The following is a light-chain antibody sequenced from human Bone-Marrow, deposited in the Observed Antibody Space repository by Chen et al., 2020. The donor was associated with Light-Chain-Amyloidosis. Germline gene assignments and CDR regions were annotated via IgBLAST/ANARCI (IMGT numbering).Light chain of an antibody. J-gene: IGLJ2*01. CDR1: DLPTKY. CDR2: RDT. V-gene: IGLV3-25*03. CDR3: QSADSSGTYEVI. Sequence: SYALTQPTSVSVSPGQTARLTCSGDDLPTKYAYWYQQKPGQAPVLVIHRDTERPSGISERFSGSSSGTTATLTISGVQAEDEADYHCQSADSSGTYEVIFGGGTKLTVL.